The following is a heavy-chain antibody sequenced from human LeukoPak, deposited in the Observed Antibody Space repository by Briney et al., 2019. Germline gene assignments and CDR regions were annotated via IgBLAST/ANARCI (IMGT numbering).Heavy chain of an antibody. D-gene: IGHD2-2*01. Sequence: PGGSLRLSCAASGFTFSSYSMNWVRQAPGKGLEWVSSISSSGSYIYYADSVKGRFTISRDNAKNSLYLQMNSLRAEDTAVYYCARAPRYCSSTSCKYYYYYYMDGWGKGTTVTVSS. CDR1: GFTFSSYS. CDR2: ISSSGSYI. V-gene: IGHV3-21*01. J-gene: IGHJ6*03. CDR3: ARAPRYCSSTSCKYYYYYYMDG.